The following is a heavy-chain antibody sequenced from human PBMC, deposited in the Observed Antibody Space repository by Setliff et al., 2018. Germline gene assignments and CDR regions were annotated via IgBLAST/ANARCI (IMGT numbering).Heavy chain of an antibody. CDR3: TRGRGPRVVVAVPLDF. CDR2: ISPYSGNT. V-gene: IGHV1-18*01. CDR1: GFRFTNFG. J-gene: IGHJ4*02. D-gene: IGHD2-15*01. Sequence: ASVKVSCKTSGFRFTNFGFSWVRQAPGQGLEWLGSISPYSGNTNYPQWLQDRVTMTIDTSATTVYMELKSLRSDDTAVYYCTRGRGPRVVVAVPLDFWGQGTLVTVLL.